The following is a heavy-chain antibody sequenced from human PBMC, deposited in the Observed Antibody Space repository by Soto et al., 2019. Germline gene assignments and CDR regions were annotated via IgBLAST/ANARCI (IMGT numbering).Heavy chain of an antibody. CDR3: ASQPDYDFWSGHASYGMDV. D-gene: IGHD3-3*01. Sequence: PSETLSLTCTVSGASISSSSYYWGWIRHPPGKGLEWIGSIYYSGRTYYNPSLKSRVTISVDTSKNQFSLKLSSVTAADTAVYYCASQPDYDFWSGHASYGMDVWGQGTTVT. J-gene: IGHJ6*02. CDR2: IYYSGRT. V-gene: IGHV4-39*01. CDR1: GASISSSSYY.